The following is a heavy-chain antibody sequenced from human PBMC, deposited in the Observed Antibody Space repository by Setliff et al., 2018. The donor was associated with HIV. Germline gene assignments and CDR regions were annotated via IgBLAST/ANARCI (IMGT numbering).Heavy chain of an antibody. J-gene: IGHJ6*02. CDR3: ARRLFGAVAGTYGMDV. D-gene: IGHD6-19*01. V-gene: IGHV4-61*02. CDR1: GGSISSGRYW. Sequence: SETLSLTCTVSGGSISSGRYWWSWIRQPAGKQLEWIGCIYGTGSTNYKSSLKSRVTMSVDTSNNYFSLKLSSVTAADTAVYYCARRLFGAVAGTYGMDVWGQGTTVTVSS. CDR2: IYGTGST.